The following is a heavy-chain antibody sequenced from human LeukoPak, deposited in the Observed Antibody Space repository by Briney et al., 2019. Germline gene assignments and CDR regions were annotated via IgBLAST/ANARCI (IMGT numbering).Heavy chain of an antibody. CDR2: INPSGGYT. V-gene: IGHV1-46*01. CDR3: ARDKRAQPVTS. Sequence: ASVKVSCKASGYRFTTYYIHSGRQAPGQGLEWMGIINPSGGYTTYARNFQGRVTMTTDTSTSTAYMALRSLRSNDTVVYYCARDKRAQPVTSWGQGTLVTVSS. D-gene: IGHD6-13*01. J-gene: IGHJ5*02. CDR1: GYRFTTYY.